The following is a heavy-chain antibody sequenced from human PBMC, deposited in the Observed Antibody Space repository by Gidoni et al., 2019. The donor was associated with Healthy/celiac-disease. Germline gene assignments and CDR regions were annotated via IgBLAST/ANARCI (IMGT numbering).Heavy chain of an antibody. CDR3: ARGLSGAGVPAAEGYFLYGMDV. Sequence: QVQLVESGGGVVQPGRSLRLSCAAPGFTFSSYGMHWVRQAPGKGLEWVAVIWYDGSNKYYADSVKGRFTISRDNSKNTLYLQMNSLRAEDTAVYYCARGLSGAGVPAAEGYFLYGMDVWGQGTTVTVSS. CDR2: IWYDGSNK. CDR1: GFTFSSYG. D-gene: IGHD2-2*01. V-gene: IGHV3-33*01. J-gene: IGHJ6*02.